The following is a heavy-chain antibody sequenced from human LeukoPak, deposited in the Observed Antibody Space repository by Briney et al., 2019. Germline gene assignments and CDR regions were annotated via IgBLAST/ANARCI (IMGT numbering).Heavy chain of an antibody. J-gene: IGHJ4*02. Sequence: GGSLRLSCAASGFTFSSYAMSWVRQAPGKGLEWVSVISGSGGSTYYADSVKGRFTISRDNSKNTLYLQMNSLRAEDTAVYYCAKDPKYSNNWYYFDYWGQGNLVNVSS. CDR2: ISGSGGST. CDR1: GFTFSSYA. CDR3: AKDPKYSNNWYYFDY. D-gene: IGHD6-13*01. V-gene: IGHV3-23*01.